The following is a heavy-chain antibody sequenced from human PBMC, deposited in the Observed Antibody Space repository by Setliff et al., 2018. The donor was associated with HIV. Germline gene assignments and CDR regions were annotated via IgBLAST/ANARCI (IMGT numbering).Heavy chain of an antibody. D-gene: IGHD3-10*01. Sequence: ASVKVSCKASGYTFTDNYIHWVRQAPGQGLEWMAWINSATGGTNYAQNFQGWVTVTRDTSINTVYMELSSLKSDDTAVYYCARGAERLLWSGITRFDPWGQGTLVTVSS. V-gene: IGHV1-2*04. CDR2: INSATGGT. CDR1: GYTFTDNY. J-gene: IGHJ5*02. CDR3: ARGAERLLWSGITRFDP.